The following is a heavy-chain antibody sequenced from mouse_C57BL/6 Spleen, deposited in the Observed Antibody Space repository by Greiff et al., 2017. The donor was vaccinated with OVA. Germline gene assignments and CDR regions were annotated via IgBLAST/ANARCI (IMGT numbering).Heavy chain of an antibody. CDR1: GYSFTGYF. CDR3: AREILITTPLDY. Sequence: LVEPGDSVKISCKASGYSFTGYFMNWVMQSHGKSLEWIGRINPYNGDTFYNQKFKGKATLTVDKSSSTAHMELRSLTSEDSAVYYCAREILITTPLDYWGQGTTLTVSS. D-gene: IGHD1-2*01. CDR2: INPYNGDT. J-gene: IGHJ2*01. V-gene: IGHV1-20*01.